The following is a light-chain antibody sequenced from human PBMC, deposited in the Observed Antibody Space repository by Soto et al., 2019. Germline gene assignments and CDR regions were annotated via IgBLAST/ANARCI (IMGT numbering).Light chain of an antibody. V-gene: IGKV1-6*02. Sequence: AIQMTQSPSSLSASVGDRVTITCRASQGITNDLGWYQQKPGKAPKLLIYAASSLQGGVPSRFRGSGSGTDFTLTISSLQPEDFATYYCLPDYNYPWTFGQGTKVEIK. J-gene: IGKJ1*01. CDR3: LPDYNYPWT. CDR2: AAS. CDR1: QGITND.